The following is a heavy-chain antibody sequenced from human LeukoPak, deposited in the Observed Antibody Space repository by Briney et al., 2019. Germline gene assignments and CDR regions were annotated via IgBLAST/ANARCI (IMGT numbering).Heavy chain of an antibody. CDR3: VKDLSSNWYSFDY. CDR2: INWAGTNT. J-gene: IGHJ4*02. D-gene: IGHD6-13*01. Sequence: GESLTISCAISGGTTDDYGMSWVRQTPGKGLEWVSGINWAGTNTYYSESVRGRFTISRDTAEKSLFLQMDSLRDDDTALYYCVKDLSSNWYSFDYWGQGTLVTVSS. CDR1: GGTTDDYG. V-gene: IGHV3-20*04.